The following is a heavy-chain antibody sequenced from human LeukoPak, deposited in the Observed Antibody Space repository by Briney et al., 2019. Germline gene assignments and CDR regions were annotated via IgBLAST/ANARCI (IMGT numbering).Heavy chain of an antibody. CDR1: GFTFSSYW. D-gene: IGHD6-6*01. Sequence: PGRSLRLSCAASGFTFSSYWISWVRQAPGNGLEWVANIKQDGSEKYYVDSVKGRFTISRDSAKNSLYLQMNSLRDEDTAVYYCARDGRQLGYWGQGTLVTVSS. CDR3: ARDGRQLGY. J-gene: IGHJ4*02. CDR2: IKQDGSEK. V-gene: IGHV3-7*01.